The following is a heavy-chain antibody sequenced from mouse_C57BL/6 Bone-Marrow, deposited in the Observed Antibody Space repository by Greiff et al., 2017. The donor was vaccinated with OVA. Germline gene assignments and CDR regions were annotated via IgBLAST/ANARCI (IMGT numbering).Heavy chain of an antibody. CDR2: IHPNSGST. CDR3: AKAGIYSNTFAY. CDR1: GYTFTSYW. V-gene: IGHV1-64*01. J-gene: IGHJ3*01. Sequence: QVQLQQPGAELVKPGASVKLSCKASGYTFTSYWMHWVKQRPGQGLEWIGMIHPNSGSTNYNEKFKSKATLTVDKSSSTAYMQLSSLTSEDSAVYYCAKAGIYSNTFAYRGQETLVTVSA. D-gene: IGHD2-5*01.